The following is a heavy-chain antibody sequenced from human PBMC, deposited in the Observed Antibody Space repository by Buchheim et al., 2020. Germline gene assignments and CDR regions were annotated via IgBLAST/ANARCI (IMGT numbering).Heavy chain of an antibody. CDR2: ISYDGSNK. D-gene: IGHD1-1*01. CDR1: GFTFSSYA. V-gene: IGHV3-30*04. CDR3: GREWNLDY. Sequence: QVQLVESGGGVVQPGRSLRLSCAASGFTFSSYAMHWVRQAPGKGLEWVAVISYDGSNKYYADSVKGRFTISRDNSKNTLYLQMNSLRAEDTAVYYCGREWNLDYWGQGTL. J-gene: IGHJ4*02.